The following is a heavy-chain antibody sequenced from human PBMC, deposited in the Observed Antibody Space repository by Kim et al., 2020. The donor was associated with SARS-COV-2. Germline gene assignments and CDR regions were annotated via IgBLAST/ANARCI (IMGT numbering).Heavy chain of an antibody. CDR2: ITPSSGYT. Sequence: ASVKVSCKASGYTFTSNHMHWVRQAPGQGLEWMGMITPSSGYTTYAQKFQGSVTMTRDTSTSTVYIELSSLKSEDTAVYYCARDREGDWTFDYWGRGTLVTVSS. V-gene: IGHV1-46*01. CDR3: ARDREGDWTFDY. D-gene: IGHD2-21*02. CDR1: GYTFTSNH. J-gene: IGHJ4*02.